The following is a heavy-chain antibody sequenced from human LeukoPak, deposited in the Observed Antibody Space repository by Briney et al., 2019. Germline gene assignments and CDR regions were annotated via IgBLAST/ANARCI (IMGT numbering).Heavy chain of an antibody. D-gene: IGHD1-26*01. CDR1: GLTLFNHA. J-gene: IGHJ4*02. CDR3: AKDSSYSRVGDVFLEY. Sequence: GGSLRLSCAASGLTLFNHAMSCFRQAPGKGLEWVSGITSGFTPHYADSVKGRFTISRDNSKNTFHLQMNSLRAEDTAVYYCAKDSSYSRVGDVFLEYWGQGTLVTVSS. CDR2: ITSGFTP. V-gene: IGHV3-23*01.